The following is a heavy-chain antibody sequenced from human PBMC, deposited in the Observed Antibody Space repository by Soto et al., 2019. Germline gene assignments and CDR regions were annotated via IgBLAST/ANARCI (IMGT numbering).Heavy chain of an antibody. CDR3: FDP. Sequence: ASVKVSCKVSGYTLTELSMHWVRQAPGKGLEWMGGFDPEDGETIYAQKFQGRVTMTAADTAVYYCARHGYDFWSGYYRGSWFDPWGQGTLVTVSS. CDR1: GYTLTELS. J-gene: IGHJ5*02. CDR2: FDPEDGET. D-gene: IGHD3-3*01. V-gene: IGHV1-24*01.